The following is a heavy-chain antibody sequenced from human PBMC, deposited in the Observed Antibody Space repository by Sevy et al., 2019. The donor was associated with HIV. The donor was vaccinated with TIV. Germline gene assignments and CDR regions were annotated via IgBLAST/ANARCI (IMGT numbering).Heavy chain of an antibody. V-gene: IGHV3-15*01. CDR1: GFTFSNAC. Sequence: GGSLRLSCAASGFTFSNACMSWVRQAPGKGLEWVGRIKSKTDGGTTDYAAPVKGRFTISRDDSKNTLYLQMNSLKTEDRAVYYCTTDLLAAAVNFDYWGQGTLVTVSS. J-gene: IGHJ4*02. CDR3: TTDLLAAAVNFDY. D-gene: IGHD6-13*01. CDR2: IKSKTDGGTT.